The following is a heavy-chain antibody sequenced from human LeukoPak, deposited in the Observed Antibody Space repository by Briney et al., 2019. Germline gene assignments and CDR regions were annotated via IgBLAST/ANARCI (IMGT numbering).Heavy chain of an antibody. CDR2: IIPILGIA. Sequence: SVKVSCKASGGTFSSYAISWVRQAPGRGLEWMGRIIPILGIANYAQKFQGRVTITADKSTSTVYMELRSLTTDDTAVYYCARDQPRRGPGNHDYWGQGTLVTVSS. J-gene: IGHJ4*02. V-gene: IGHV1-69*04. CDR1: GGTFSSYA. D-gene: IGHD1-26*01. CDR3: ARDQPRRGPGNHDY.